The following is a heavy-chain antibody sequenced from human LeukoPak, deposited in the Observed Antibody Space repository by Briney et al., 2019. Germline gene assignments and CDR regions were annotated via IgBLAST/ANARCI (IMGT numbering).Heavy chain of an antibody. J-gene: IGHJ4*02. CDR1: GVSISTYC. V-gene: IGHV4-4*07. CDR3: ARAAGRYSSGWYYFDY. CDR2: IYSSGST. Sequence: SETLSLTCTVSGVSISTYCWSWIRQPAGKGLEWIGRIYSSGSTNYNPSLKSRVTMSVDTSKNQFSLKLNSVTAADTAVYYCARAAGRYSSGWYYFDYWGQGTLVTVSS. D-gene: IGHD6-19*01.